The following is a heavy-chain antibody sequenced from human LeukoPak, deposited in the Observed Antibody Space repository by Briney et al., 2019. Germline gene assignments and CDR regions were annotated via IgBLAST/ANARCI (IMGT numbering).Heavy chain of an antibody. V-gene: IGHV4-61*01. CDR1: GASFSSGSHY. CDR3: ARDRFALTFDY. CDR2: IFYSGST. J-gene: IGHJ4*02. D-gene: IGHD3-16*01. Sequence: SETLSLTCTVSGASFSSGSHYWGWIRQPPGKGLEWIGYIFYSGSTNYNPSLKSRVTMSVDTSKDQFSLKLNSVTAADTAVYYCARDRFALTFDYWGQGILVTVSS.